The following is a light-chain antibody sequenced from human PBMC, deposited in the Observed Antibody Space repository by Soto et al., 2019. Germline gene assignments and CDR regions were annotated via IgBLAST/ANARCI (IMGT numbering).Light chain of an antibody. CDR1: QSVVSTY. CDR2: ETS. CDR3: QQYGRSPIT. Sequence: EIVLTQSPGSLSLSPGERATLSCRASQSVVSTYLAWYQQRPGQAPRLLIHETSSRATDIPDRFSASGSATDFTLTISRLEPEDAAVYYCQQYGRSPITFGQGTRLEIK. J-gene: IGKJ5*01. V-gene: IGKV3-20*01.